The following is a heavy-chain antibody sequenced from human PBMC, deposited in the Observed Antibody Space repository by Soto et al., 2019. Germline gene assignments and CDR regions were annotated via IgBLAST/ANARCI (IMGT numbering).Heavy chain of an antibody. Sequence: SETLSLXCTVSGCSISSGGYYWSWIRQHPGKGLEWIGYIYYSGSTYYNPSLKSRVTISVDTSKNQFSLKLSSVTAADTAVYYCARTFPYYYDSSRYPRDYWGQGTLVTVSS. J-gene: IGHJ4*02. CDR1: GCSISSGGYY. V-gene: IGHV4-31*03. CDR2: IYYSGST. D-gene: IGHD3-22*01. CDR3: ARTFPYYYDSSRYPRDY.